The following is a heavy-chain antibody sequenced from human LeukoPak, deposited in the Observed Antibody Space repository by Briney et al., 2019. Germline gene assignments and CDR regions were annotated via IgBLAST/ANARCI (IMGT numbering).Heavy chain of an antibody. CDR1: GVSISSYY. V-gene: IGHV4-59*01. D-gene: IGHD5-24*01. J-gene: IGHJ4*02. CDR2: IYYSGST. CDR3: ARGEDGYNLPFDY. Sequence: SETLSLTCTVSGVSISSYYWSWIRQPPGKGLDWIGYIYYSGSTNYNPSLKSRVTISVDTSKNQFSLKLSSVTAADTAVYYCARGEDGYNLPFDYWGQGTLVTVSS.